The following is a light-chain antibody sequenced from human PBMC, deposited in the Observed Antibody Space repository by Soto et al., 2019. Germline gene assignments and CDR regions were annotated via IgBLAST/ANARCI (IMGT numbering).Light chain of an antibody. V-gene: IGKV3-20*01. CDR3: QQCGSSSWT. Sequence: EIVLTQSPGTLSLSPGERATLSCRASQSVSSSYFAWYQQRFGQAPRLLIYGASSRATGIPDRFSGSGSGTDLTLTISRLEPEDFAVYYCQQCGSSSWTFGQGTKVEIK. CDR1: QSVSSSY. CDR2: GAS. J-gene: IGKJ1*01.